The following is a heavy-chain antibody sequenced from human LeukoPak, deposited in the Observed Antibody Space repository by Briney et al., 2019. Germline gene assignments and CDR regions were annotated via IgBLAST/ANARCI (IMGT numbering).Heavy chain of an antibody. Sequence: SSETLSLTCTVYGGSISSYYWSWIRQPPGKGLEWIGYIHYSGSTHYNPSLKSRVTISVDTSKNQVSLKLRSVTAADTAVYYCARTTEGYAGGPGYSYYYYMDVWGKGTTVTISS. CDR1: GGSISSYY. CDR2: IHYSGST. CDR3: ARTTEGYAGGPGYSYYYYMDV. V-gene: IGHV4-59*01. D-gene: IGHD5-12*01. J-gene: IGHJ6*03.